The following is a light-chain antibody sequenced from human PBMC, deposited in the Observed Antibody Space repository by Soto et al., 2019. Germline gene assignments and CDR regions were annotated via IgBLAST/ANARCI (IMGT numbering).Light chain of an antibody. Sequence: SSELTQSLSVSVALGQTAKITCGGNDIGSTNVHWYQQKPGQAPVLVIYRDAIRPSGIPERFSGSNSGNTATLTIGRAQAGDEAHYYCQVWHSSTMVFGGGTKLTVL. CDR1: DIGSTN. J-gene: IGLJ2*01. CDR3: QVWHSSTMV. CDR2: RDA. V-gene: IGLV3-9*01.